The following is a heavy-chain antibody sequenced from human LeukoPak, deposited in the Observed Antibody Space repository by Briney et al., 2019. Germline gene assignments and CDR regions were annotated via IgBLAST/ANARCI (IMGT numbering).Heavy chain of an antibody. CDR1: GDSVSRNNAG. Sequence: SQTLSLTCAISGDSVSRNNAGWNWIRQSPSRGLEWLGSTYYRSQFYRDYAVSVQCLITIDPDTSRNQFSLQLNSVTPEDTAIYYCVRGQWNPVYYFDSWGQGTLVTVSS. CDR2: TYYRSQFYR. D-gene: IGHD6-19*01. V-gene: IGHV6-1*01. J-gene: IGHJ4*02. CDR3: VRGQWNPVYYFDS.